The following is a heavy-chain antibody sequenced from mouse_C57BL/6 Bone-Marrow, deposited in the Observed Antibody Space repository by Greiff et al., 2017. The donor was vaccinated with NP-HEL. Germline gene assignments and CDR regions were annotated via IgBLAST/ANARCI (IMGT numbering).Heavy chain of an antibody. Sequence: VQLKQPGAELVKPGASVKVSCKASGYTFTSYWMHWVKQRPGQGLEWIGRIHPSDSATNYNQKFKGKATLTVDKSSSTAYMQLSSLTSEDSAVYYCAPSSYYYGSFAYWGQGTLVTVSA. CDR2: IHPSDSAT. J-gene: IGHJ3*01. CDR1: GYTFTSYW. D-gene: IGHD1-1*01. V-gene: IGHV1-74*01. CDR3: APSSYYYGSFAY.